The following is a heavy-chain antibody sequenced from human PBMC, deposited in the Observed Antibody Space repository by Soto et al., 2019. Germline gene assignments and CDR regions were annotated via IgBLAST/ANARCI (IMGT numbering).Heavy chain of an antibody. D-gene: IGHD3-10*01. CDR3: AGRGSGSYYYAFDI. CDR1: GFTFSSYG. CDR2: ISYDGSNK. V-gene: IGHV3-30*03. J-gene: IGHJ3*02. Sequence: GGSMRLSCAASGFTFSSYGMHWVRQALGRGLEWVAVISYDGSNKHYADSVKGRFTISRDNSKNTLYLQMNSLRAEDTAVYYCAGRGSGSYYYAFDIWGQGTMVTVSS.